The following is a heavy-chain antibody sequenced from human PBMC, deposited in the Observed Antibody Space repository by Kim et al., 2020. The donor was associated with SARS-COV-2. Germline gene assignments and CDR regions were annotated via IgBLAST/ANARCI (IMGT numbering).Heavy chain of an antibody. CDR2: IYYSGST. J-gene: IGHJ6*02. V-gene: IGHV4-39*01. D-gene: IGHD3-3*01. CDR1: GGSISSSSYY. Sequence: SETLSLTCTVSGGSISSSSYYWGWIRQPPGKGLEWIGSIYYSGSTYYNPSLKSRVTISVDTSKNQFSLKLSSVTAADTAVYYCARHAVTIFGVAVASASGYGMDVWGQGTTVTVSS. CDR3: ARHAVTIFGVAVASASGYGMDV.